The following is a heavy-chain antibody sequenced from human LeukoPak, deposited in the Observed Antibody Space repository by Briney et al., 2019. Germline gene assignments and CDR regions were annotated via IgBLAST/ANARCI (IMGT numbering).Heavy chain of an antibody. CDR3: AKGSVAGTDY. D-gene: IGHD6-19*01. J-gene: IGHJ4*02. V-gene: IGHV3-23*01. Sequence: GGSLRLSCAASGFSFSTYDMNWVRQAPGKGLEWVSTISGNGAMTHYADSVKGRFTISRDNSKNMLYLQMNSLRVEDTAVYYCAKGSVAGTDYWGQGTLVTVSS. CDR1: GFSFSTYD. CDR2: ISGNGAMT.